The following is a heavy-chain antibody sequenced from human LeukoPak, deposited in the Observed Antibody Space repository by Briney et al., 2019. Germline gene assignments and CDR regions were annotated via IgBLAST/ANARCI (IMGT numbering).Heavy chain of an antibody. Sequence: SETLSLTCTVSGGSVSDYYWSWLRQSPGKGLEWIGYIYYTGSSSYNPSLRSRVTISADTSKNQFSLKLSSVSAADTAVYYCASRKLGNDYWGQGTLVTVSS. J-gene: IGHJ4*01. CDR3: ASRKLGNDY. D-gene: IGHD7-27*01. CDR1: GGSVSDYY. V-gene: IGHV4-59*02. CDR2: IYYTGSS.